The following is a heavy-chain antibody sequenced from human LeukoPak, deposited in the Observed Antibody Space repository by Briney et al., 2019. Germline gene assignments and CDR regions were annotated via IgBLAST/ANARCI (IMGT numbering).Heavy chain of an antibody. V-gene: IGHV3-21*01. J-gene: IGHJ6*02. CDR3: ARAQFTGAAAGGRGCMDV. CDR2: ISSSSSYI. CDR1: GFTFSSYS. D-gene: IGHD6-13*01. Sequence: PGGSLRLSCAASGFTFSSYSMNWVRQAPGKGLEWVSSISSSSSYIYYADSVKGRFTISRDNAKNSLYLQMNSLRAEDTAVYYCARAQFTGAAAGGRGCMDVWGQGTTVTVSS.